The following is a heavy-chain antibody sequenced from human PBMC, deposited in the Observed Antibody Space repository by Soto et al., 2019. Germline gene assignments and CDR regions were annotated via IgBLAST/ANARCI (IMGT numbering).Heavy chain of an antibody. CDR3: ARYIYGYVDY. J-gene: IGHJ4*02. V-gene: IGHV3-11*06. CDR2: ISSSISYT. Sequence: GGSLRLSCAASGFTFSDYYMSWIRQAPGKGLEWVSYISSSISYTNYADSVKGRFTISRDNAKNSLYLQMNSLRAEDTAVYYCARYIYGYVDYWGQGTLVTVSS. D-gene: IGHD5-18*01. CDR1: GFTFSDYY.